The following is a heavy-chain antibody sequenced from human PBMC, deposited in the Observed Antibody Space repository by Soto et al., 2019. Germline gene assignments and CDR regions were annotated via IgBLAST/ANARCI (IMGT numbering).Heavy chain of an antibody. CDR3: ARANQLLVHNCFDP. Sequence: QVQLVQSGAEVKKPGASVKVSCKASGYDFTSYHVNWVRQAAGQGLEWMGWMNPNSGGAGYAQKFRGRVTMTSDTSISTAYMELTSLRSEDTAVYYCARANQLLVHNCFDPWGQGTLVTVSS. CDR2: MNPNSGGA. J-gene: IGHJ5*02. CDR1: GYDFTSYH. V-gene: IGHV1-8*01. D-gene: IGHD2-2*01.